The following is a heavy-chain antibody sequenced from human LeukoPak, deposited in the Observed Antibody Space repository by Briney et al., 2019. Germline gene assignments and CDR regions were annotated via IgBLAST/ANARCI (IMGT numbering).Heavy chain of an antibody. J-gene: IGHJ4*02. Sequence: SETLSLTCTVSGGSVSSYYWSWTRQPPGKGLEWIGYIYYSGSTNYNPSLKSRVTISVDTSKNQFSLKLSSVTAADTAVYYCARVITYGSGSPYFDYWDQGTLVTVSS. CDR1: GGSVSSYY. D-gene: IGHD3-10*01. CDR2: IYYSGST. V-gene: IGHV4-59*02. CDR3: ARVITYGSGSPYFDY.